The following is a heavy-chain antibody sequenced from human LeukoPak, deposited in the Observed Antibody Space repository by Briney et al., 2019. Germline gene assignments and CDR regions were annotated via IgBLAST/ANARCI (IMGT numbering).Heavy chain of an antibody. CDR1: GYTFTGYY. D-gene: IGHD3-10*01. CDR3: ARELGYGSGSYYFDY. J-gene: IGHJ4*02. Sequence: GASVKVSCKXSGYTFTGYYMHWVRQSPGQGLEWMGRINPNSGGTNYAQKFQGRVTMTRDTSISTAYMELSRLRSDDTAVYYCARELGYGSGSYYFDYWGQGTLVTVSS. CDR2: INPNSGGT. V-gene: IGHV1-2*06.